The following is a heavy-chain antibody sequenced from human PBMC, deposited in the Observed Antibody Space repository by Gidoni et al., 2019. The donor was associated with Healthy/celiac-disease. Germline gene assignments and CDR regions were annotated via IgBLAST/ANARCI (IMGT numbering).Heavy chain of an antibody. CDR2: RSYDGSNK. CDR1: GFTFSSYG. V-gene: IGHV3-30*03. J-gene: IGHJ4*02. Sequence: QVQLVESGGGVVQPGRSLRLACAASGFTFSSYGMPWVRQAPGKGLEWVAVRSYDGSNKYYADSVKGRFTISRDNSKNTLYLQMNSLRAEDTAVYYCATCSGGNCYSIPFDYWGQGTLVTVSS. CDR3: ATCSGGNCYSIPFDY. D-gene: IGHD2-15*01.